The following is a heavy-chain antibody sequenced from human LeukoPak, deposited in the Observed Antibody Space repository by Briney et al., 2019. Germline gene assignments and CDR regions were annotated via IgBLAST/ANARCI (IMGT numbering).Heavy chain of an antibody. Sequence: ASVKVSCKASGFSFSSYGFSWVRQAPGQGLEWMGWISAYNGKTNYAQKFQGRVTMTTDTSTTTVYMDLRCLRSDDTAVYFCARGGALTSFDSWGQGTLITVSS. D-gene: IGHD1-26*01. CDR2: ISAYNGKT. V-gene: IGHV1-18*01. CDR1: GFSFSSYG. J-gene: IGHJ4*02. CDR3: ARGGALTSFDS.